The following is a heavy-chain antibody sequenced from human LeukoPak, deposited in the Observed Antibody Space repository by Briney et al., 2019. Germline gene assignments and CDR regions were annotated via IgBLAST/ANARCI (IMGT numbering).Heavy chain of an antibody. Sequence: GGSLRLSCAASGFTVSRRFMSWVRQAPGKGLEWVSLIQSGGTTFYADSVKGRFTISRDNSKNILFLQMNSLRVEDTAVYYCARGFSDNTQPFDPWGQGTLVTVSS. J-gene: IGHJ5*02. D-gene: IGHD2-2*02. V-gene: IGHV3-66*01. CDR2: IQSGGTT. CDR1: GFTVSRRF. CDR3: ARGFSDNTQPFDP.